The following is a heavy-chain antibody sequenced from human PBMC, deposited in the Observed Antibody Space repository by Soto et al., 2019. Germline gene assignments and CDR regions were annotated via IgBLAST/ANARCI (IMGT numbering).Heavy chain of an antibody. J-gene: IGHJ4*02. V-gene: IGHV1-69*13. Sequence: SVKVSCKASGGTFSSYAISWVRQAPGQGLEWMGGFIPIFGTANYAQKFQGRVTITADESTSTAYMELSSLRSEDTAVYYCARTQRVATTRTLDNWGQGTLVTVSS. CDR1: GGTFSSYA. D-gene: IGHD5-12*01. CDR3: ARTQRVATTRTLDN. CDR2: FIPIFGTA.